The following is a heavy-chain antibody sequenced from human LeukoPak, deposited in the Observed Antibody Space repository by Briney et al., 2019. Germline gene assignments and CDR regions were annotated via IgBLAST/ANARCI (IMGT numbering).Heavy chain of an antibody. CDR1: GGSISISSHY. Sequence: SETLSLTCTVSGGSISISSHYWVWIRQPPGKGLEWIGSIYYSGSTYYNPSLKSRVTISVDTSKNQFSLKLSSVTAADTAVYYCASQGGYDYVWGSFPLFDYWGQGTLVTVSS. V-gene: IGHV4-39*07. D-gene: IGHD3-16*01. CDR2: IYYSGST. J-gene: IGHJ4*02. CDR3: ASQGGYDYVWGSFPLFDY.